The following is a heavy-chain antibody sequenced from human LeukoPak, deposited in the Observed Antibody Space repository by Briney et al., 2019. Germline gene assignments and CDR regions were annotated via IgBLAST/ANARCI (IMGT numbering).Heavy chain of an antibody. D-gene: IGHD1-26*01. CDR3: AKDRWELPGGGFDY. CDR1: GFTFSNYA. J-gene: IGHJ4*02. Sequence: GGSLRLSCAASGFTFSNYAMHWVRQAPGKGLEYLSTISTNGGTTNYANSVKGRFTVSRDNSKNTLYLQMGSLRAEDTAVYYCAKDRWELPGGGFDYWGQGTLVTVSS. CDR2: ISTNGGTT. V-gene: IGHV3-64*01.